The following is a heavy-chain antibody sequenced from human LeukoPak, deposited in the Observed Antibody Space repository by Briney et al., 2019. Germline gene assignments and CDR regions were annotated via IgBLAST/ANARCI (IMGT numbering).Heavy chain of an antibody. V-gene: IGHV1-18*01. CDR1: GGTFSSYA. D-gene: IGHD3-3*01. CDR2: ISAYNGNT. J-gene: IGHJ4*02. Sequence: ASVKVSCKASGGTFSSYAISWVRQAPGQGLEWMGWISAYNGNTNYAQKLQGRVTMTTDTSTSTAYMELRSLRSDDTAVYYCARFQDFWSGYYFDYWGQGTLVTISS. CDR3: ARFQDFWSGYYFDY.